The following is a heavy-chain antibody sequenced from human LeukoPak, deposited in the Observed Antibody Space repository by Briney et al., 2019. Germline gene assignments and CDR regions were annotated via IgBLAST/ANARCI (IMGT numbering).Heavy chain of an antibody. CDR1: GFTVSSNY. D-gene: IGHD3-10*01. V-gene: IGHV3-66*01. CDR2: LYSIGST. CDR3: ARGSKTARGVPLVFDI. J-gene: IGHJ3*02. Sequence: GGSLRLSCAVSGFTVSSNYISWVRQAPGKGLEWVSVLYSIGSTYYADSVKGRFTISRDNSKNTVDLQMNSLRVEDTAVYYCARGSKTARGVPLVFDIWGRGTRVTVSS.